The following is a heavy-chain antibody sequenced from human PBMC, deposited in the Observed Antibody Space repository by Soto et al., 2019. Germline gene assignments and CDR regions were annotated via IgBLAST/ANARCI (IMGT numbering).Heavy chain of an antibody. D-gene: IGHD1-1*01. V-gene: IGHV1-18*01. CDR2: ISANNGNT. CDR1: GYTFTSYG. Sequence: QVQLVQSGAEVKKPWASVKVSCKASGYTFTSYGISWVRQAPGQGRDWMGWISANNGNTNDAQNLQGRVTMTTDTSTSTGYMELRSLSSEDTAVYYCARGSNDIDSWGQGTLVTVSS. J-gene: IGHJ4*02. CDR3: ARGSNDIDS.